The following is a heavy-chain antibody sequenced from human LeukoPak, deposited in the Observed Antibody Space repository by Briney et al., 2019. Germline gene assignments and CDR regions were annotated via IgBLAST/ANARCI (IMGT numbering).Heavy chain of an antibody. CDR1: GFTFSNAW. Sequence: GGSLRLSCAASGFTFSNAWMSWVRQAPGRGLEWVRRIKSKTDGGTTDYAAPVKGRFTISRDDSKNTLYLQMNSLKTEDTAVYYCTRGDYDILTGSRIDAFDIWGQGTMVTVSS. D-gene: IGHD3-9*01. V-gene: IGHV3-15*01. J-gene: IGHJ3*02. CDR2: IKSKTDGGTT. CDR3: TRGDYDILTGSRIDAFDI.